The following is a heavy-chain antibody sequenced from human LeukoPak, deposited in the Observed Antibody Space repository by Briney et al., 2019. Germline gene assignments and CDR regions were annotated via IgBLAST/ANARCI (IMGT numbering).Heavy chain of an antibody. CDR2: ISYDGSNK. Sequence: GGSLRLSCAASGFTFSSYAMYWVRQAPGKGLEWVAVISYDGSNKYYADSVKGRFTISRDNSKNTLYLQMNSLSAEDTAVYYCARDPVRFSSSWGNWFDPWGQGTLVTVSS. J-gene: IGHJ5*02. D-gene: IGHD6-13*01. CDR1: GFTFSSYA. CDR3: ARDPVRFSSSWGNWFDP. V-gene: IGHV3-30-3*01.